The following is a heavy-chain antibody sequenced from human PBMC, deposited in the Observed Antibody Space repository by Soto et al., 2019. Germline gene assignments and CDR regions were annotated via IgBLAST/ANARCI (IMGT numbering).Heavy chain of an antibody. CDR2: ISGSGGST. D-gene: IGHD3-10*01. V-gene: IGHV3-23*01. Sequence: EVQLLESGGGLVQPGGSLRLSCAASGFTFSSYAMSWVRQAPGKGQEWVSAISGSGGSTYYADSVKGRFTISRDNSKNTLYLQMNSLRAEDTAVYYCAKVREYGSELTSMDVWGQGTTVTVSS. J-gene: IGHJ6*02. CDR1: GFTFSSYA. CDR3: AKVREYGSELTSMDV.